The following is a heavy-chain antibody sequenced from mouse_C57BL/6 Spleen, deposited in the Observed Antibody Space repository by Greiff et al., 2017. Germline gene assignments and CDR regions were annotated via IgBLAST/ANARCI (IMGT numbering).Heavy chain of an antibody. D-gene: IGHD1-1*01. CDR1: GYAFSSYW. V-gene: IGHV1-80*01. CDR2: IYPGDGDT. J-gene: IGHJ4*01. Sequence: QVQLKQSGAELVKPGASVKISCKASGYAFSSYWMNWVKQRPGKGLEWIGQIYPGDGDTNYNGKFKGKATLTADKSSSTAYMQLSSLTSEDSAVYFCARGGHYYGSFLYYYAMDYWGQGTSVTVSS. CDR3: ARGGHYYGSFLYYYAMDY.